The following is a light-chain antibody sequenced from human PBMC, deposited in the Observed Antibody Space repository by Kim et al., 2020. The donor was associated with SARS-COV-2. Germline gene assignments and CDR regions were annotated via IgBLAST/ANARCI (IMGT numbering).Light chain of an antibody. Sequence: EIVMTQSPATLSVSPGERATLSCRASQSVSSNLAWYQQKPGQAPRLLIYGASTRATGIPARFSGSGSGTEFTLTISSLQSEDFAVYYCQQYNNWPLHFGGGTKVDIK. V-gene: IGKV3-15*01. J-gene: IGKJ4*01. CDR2: GAS. CDR3: QQYNNWPLH. CDR1: QSVSSN.